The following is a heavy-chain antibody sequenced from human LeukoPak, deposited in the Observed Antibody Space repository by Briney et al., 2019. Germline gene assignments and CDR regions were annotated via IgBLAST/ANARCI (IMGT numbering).Heavy chain of an antibody. J-gene: IGHJ3*02. CDR2: IRYDGSNK. CDR3: ARDQGTGYDFDAFDI. CDR1: GFTFSSYG. V-gene: IGHV3-30*02. D-gene: IGHD5-12*01. Sequence: GGSLRLSCAASGFTFSSYGMHWVRQAPGKGLEWVAFIRYDGSNKYYADSVKGRFTISRDNSKNTLYLQMNSLRAEDTAVYYCARDQGTGYDFDAFDIWGHGTMVTVSS.